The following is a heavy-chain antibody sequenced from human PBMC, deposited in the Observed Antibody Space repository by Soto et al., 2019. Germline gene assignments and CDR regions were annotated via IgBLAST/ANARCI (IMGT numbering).Heavy chain of an antibody. CDR2: ISSSSTTI. Sequence: GGSLRLSCAASGFTFSSYEMHWVRQAPGKGLEWVSYISSSSTTIHYADSVKGRFTISRDNAKNSLYLEMNSLRAEDTAVYYCARSGYSSGFDYYYYGMDVWGQGTTVTVSS. V-gene: IGHV3-48*03. D-gene: IGHD5-18*01. CDR1: GFTFSSYE. CDR3: ARSGYSSGFDYYYYGMDV. J-gene: IGHJ6*02.